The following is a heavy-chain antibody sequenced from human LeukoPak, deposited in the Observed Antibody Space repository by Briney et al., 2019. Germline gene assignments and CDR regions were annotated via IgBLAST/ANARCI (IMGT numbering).Heavy chain of an antibody. V-gene: IGHV3-30*04. CDR3: ARDSTLEMAFDI. CDR1: GFTFSSYA. D-gene: IGHD5-24*01. CDR2: ISYDGSNK. Sequence: GGSLRLSCAASGFTFSSYAMHWVRQAPGKGLEWVAVISYDGSNKYYADSVKGRFTISRDNSKNTLYLQMNSLRAEDTAVYYCARDSTLEMAFDIWGQGTKVTVSS. J-gene: IGHJ3*02.